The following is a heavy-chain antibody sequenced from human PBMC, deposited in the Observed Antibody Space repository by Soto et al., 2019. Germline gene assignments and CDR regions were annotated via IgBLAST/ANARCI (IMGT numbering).Heavy chain of an antibody. CDR3: SIIGDAPFDW. CDR1: GFTFSSSW. V-gene: IGHV3-74*01. CDR2: INGDGGTT. Sequence: EVQLVESGGGLVQPGGSLRLSCAASGFTFSSSWMHWVRQAPGKGLVWVSRINGDGGTTDYAYSVKGRFTVSTDNANNTLFFPMHGLRGEDTAVYYCSIIGDAPFDWWGQGALVSVSS. J-gene: IGHJ4*02. D-gene: IGHD3-3*01.